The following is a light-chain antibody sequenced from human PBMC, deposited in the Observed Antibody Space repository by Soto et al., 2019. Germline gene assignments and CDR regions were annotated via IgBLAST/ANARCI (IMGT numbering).Light chain of an antibody. CDR2: GAS. CDR1: RSISRY. CDR3: QQYGSIRT. J-gene: IGKJ1*01. V-gene: IGKV3-20*01. Sequence: EIVMTQSPDTLSVSPGEGATLSCRASRSISRYLAWYQHQPGQAPRLLIYGASSRAAGSLDRFSGSGSGTDFTLTISRLEPEDFAVYFCQQYGSIRTFGQGTKVDIK.